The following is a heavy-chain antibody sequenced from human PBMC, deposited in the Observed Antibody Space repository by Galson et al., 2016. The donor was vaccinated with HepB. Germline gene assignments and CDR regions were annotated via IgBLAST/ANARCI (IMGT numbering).Heavy chain of an antibody. CDR2: ISYNGGTT. Sequence: SLRLSCAGSGFTFRSYGIHWVRQAPGKGLQYVAGISYNGGTTHYADSVKGRFTISRDNSKNTLYLQMNSLRVEDTSVYFCVRQPAYGYPFDYWGQGTLVTVPS. J-gene: IGHJ4*02. D-gene: IGHD5-18*01. CDR3: VRQPAYGYPFDY. CDR1: GFTFRSYG. V-gene: IGHV3-64D*08.